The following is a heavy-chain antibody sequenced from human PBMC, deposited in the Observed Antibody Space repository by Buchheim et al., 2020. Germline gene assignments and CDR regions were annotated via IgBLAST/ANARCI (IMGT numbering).Heavy chain of an antibody. J-gene: IGHJ4*02. CDR3: ARDYYGVDY. V-gene: IGHV3-74*01. CDR1: GFIFSNYW. CDR2: LNSDGSDS. Sequence: EVQLVESGGGLVQPGGSLRLSCAASGFIFSNYWMHWVRPAPGKGLVWVSQLNSDGSDSTYADSVKGRFTISRDNAQNTLYLQMNSLRGEGTAVYYCARDYYGVDYWGQGTL. D-gene: IGHD3-10*01.